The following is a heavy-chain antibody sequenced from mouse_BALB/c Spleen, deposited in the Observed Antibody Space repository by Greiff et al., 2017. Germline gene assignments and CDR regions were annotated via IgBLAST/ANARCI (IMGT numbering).Heavy chain of an antibody. V-gene: IGHV5-12-2*01. CDR2: ISNGGGST. CDR3: ARPDPSYAMDY. CDR1: GFTFSSYT. Sequence: EVQLVESGGGLVQPGGSLKLSCAASGFTFSSYTMSWVRQTPEKRLEWVAYISNGGGSTYYPDTVKGRFTISRDNAKNTLYLQMSSLKSEDTAMYYCARPDPSYAMDYWGQGTSVTVSS. J-gene: IGHJ4*01.